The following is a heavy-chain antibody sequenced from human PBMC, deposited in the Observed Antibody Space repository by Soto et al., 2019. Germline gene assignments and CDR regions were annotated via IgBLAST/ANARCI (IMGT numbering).Heavy chain of an antibody. CDR2: ISPYNGDT. Sequence: QVQLVQSGAEVKKPGASVKVSCKASGYTFVSFGINWVRQAPGQGLEWLGRISPYNGDTSYAEKFRGRVAMTTDTSSRTVYLELRSLRSDDTSVYYCARDQTKWLRDASDIWGQGSMVTVSS. CDR3: ARDQTKWLRDASDI. D-gene: IGHD2-8*01. CDR1: GYTFVSFG. J-gene: IGHJ3*02. V-gene: IGHV1-18*01.